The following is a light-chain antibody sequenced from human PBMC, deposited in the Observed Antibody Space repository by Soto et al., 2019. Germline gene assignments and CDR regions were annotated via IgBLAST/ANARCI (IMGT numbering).Light chain of an antibody. CDR2: GAS. CDR3: QQRSIWPWT. CDR1: QSVSSSD. J-gene: IGKJ1*01. V-gene: IGKV3D-20*02. Sequence: EIVLTQSPATLSLSPGERARLSCRASQSVSSSDLAWYQQKPGQAPRLLIYGASSRATGIPDRFSGGGSGTDFTLTISSLEPEDFAVFYCQQRSIWPWTFGQGTKVDIK.